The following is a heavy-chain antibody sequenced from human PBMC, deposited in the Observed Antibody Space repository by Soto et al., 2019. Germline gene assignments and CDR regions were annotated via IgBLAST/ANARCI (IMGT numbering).Heavy chain of an antibody. CDR2: ISCSGGNN. D-gene: IGHD2-8*01. Sequence: AESLRLSCAASGFTFSSYSMTWVRQAPGKGLEWIGYISCSGGNNYYAALVKGRFTFSNDTSNNTLYLQMNSLGAEDTAVYFCAKIYLSCTNDVSKTNWFDPWGQGTLVTVSS. CDR3: AKIYLSCTNDVSKTNWFDP. J-gene: IGHJ5*02. CDR1: GFTFSSYS. V-gene: IGHV3-23*01.